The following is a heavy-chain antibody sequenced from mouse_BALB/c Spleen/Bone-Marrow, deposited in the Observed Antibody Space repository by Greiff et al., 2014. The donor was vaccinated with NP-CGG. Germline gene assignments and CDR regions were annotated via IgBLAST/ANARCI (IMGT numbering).Heavy chain of an antibody. J-gene: IGHJ1*01. CDR2: IRNKANGYTT. Sequence: EVMLVESGGGLVQPGGSLRLSCATSGFTFTDYYMSWVRQPPGKALEWLGFIRNKANGYTTEYSASVKGRLTISRDNSQSILYLQMNTLRAEDSATYYCARDKNYGSYWYFDVWGAGTTVTVSS. CDR3: ARDKNYGSYWYFDV. D-gene: IGHD2-1*01. V-gene: IGHV7-3*02. CDR1: GFTFTDYY.